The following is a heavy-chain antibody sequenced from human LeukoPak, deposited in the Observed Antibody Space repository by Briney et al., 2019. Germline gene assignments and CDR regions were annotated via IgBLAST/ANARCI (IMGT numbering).Heavy chain of an antibody. V-gene: IGHV3-23*01. J-gene: IGHJ3*02. D-gene: IGHD2-2*02. CDR3: ARPTWPYTLYAFDI. CDR2: IGGSGGST. CDR1: GFTFSSYA. Sequence: GGSLRLSCAASGFTFSSYAMSWVRQAPGKGLEWVSAIGGSGGSTYYADSVKGRFTISRDSSKNTLYLQMNSLRAEDTAVYYCARPTWPYTLYAFDIWGQGTMVTVSS.